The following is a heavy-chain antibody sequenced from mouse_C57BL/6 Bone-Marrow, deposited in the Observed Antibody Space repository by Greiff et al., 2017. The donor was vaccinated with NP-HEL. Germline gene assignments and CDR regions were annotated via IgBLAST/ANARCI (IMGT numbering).Heavy chain of an antibody. V-gene: IGHV5-4*01. D-gene: IGHD2-2*01. Sequence: EVKLLESGGGLVKPGGFLKLSCAASGFTFSSYAMSWVRQTPEKRLEWVATISDGGSYTYYPDNVKGRFTISRDNAKNNLYLQMSHLKSEDTAMYYCAREGGYGVDYWGQGTTLTVSS. CDR3: AREGGYGVDY. J-gene: IGHJ2*01. CDR2: ISDGGSYT. CDR1: GFTFSSYA.